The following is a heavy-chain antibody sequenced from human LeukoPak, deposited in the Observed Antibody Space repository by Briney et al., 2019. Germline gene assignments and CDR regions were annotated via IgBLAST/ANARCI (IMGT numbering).Heavy chain of an antibody. Sequence: SETLSLTCTVSGGSISSYYWSWIRQPPGKGLEWVGYSYYSGSTNYSPSLKSRVTISVDTSKNQFSLKLSSVTAADTAVYYCARMSSTMVRGVIIGDFDCWGQGTLVTVSS. CDR3: ARMSSTMVRGVIIGDFDC. D-gene: IGHD3-10*01. J-gene: IGHJ4*02. CDR1: GGSISSYY. V-gene: IGHV4-59*08. CDR2: SYYSGST.